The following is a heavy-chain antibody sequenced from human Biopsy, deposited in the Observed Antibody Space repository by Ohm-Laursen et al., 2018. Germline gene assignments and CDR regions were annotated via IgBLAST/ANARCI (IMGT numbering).Heavy chain of an antibody. CDR2: ISWNSGSK. D-gene: IGHD3-16*01. CDR1: GFTFDDYA. J-gene: IGHJ4*02. Sequence: SLRLSCAASGFTFDDYAMYWVRQAPGKGLEWVSGISWNSGSKGYADSVKGRFTISRDSAKNSLYLQMNSLRTEDAAVYYCARDLTWGSYFDSWGQGSLVIVSS. CDR3: ARDLTWGSYFDS. V-gene: IGHV3-9*01.